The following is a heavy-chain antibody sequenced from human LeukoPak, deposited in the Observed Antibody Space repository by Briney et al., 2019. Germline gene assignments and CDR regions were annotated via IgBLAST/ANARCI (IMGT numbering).Heavy chain of an antibody. V-gene: IGHV1-18*01. D-gene: IGHD3-10*01. J-gene: IGHJ4*02. CDR2: ISANDGNT. CDR1: GYTFTSYG. Sequence: ASVKVSCKASGYTFTSYGISWVRQAPGQGLEWMGWISANDGNTDYPQKLQGRVTMTTDTSTSTAYMGLRSLRSDDTAVYYCARESHVTREDYWGQGTLVTVSS. CDR3: ARESHVTREDY.